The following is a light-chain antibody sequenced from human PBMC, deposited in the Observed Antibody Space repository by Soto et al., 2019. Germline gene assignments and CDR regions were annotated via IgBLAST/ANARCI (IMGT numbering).Light chain of an antibody. V-gene: IGKV3-11*01. Sequence: EVVWTQSPATLSLSPGERATLSCRASQSISSYFAWFKQKPGQAPRLLMYDASNRATGIPARFSGSGSGTDFTRTISSIAREDFAGSYGQHRTNWPPVVSFGPRTTVDIK. CDR1: QSISSY. CDR3: QHRTNWPPVVS. CDR2: DAS. J-gene: IGKJ3*01.